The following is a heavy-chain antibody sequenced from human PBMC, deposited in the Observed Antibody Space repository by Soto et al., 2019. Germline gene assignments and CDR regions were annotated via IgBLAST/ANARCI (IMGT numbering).Heavy chain of an antibody. J-gene: IGHJ4*02. D-gene: IGHD5-12*01. CDR2: IIPIFGTA. Sequence: SVKVSCEDSGGNFSSYSINWLRQAPGQGLEWMGGIIPIFGTANYAQKFQGRVTITADESTSTAYMELSSLRSEDTAVYSCARPVEMATISRSYLFYWGQGTLVTVSS. V-gene: IGHV1-69*13. CDR3: ARPVEMATISRSYLFY. CDR1: GGNFSSYS.